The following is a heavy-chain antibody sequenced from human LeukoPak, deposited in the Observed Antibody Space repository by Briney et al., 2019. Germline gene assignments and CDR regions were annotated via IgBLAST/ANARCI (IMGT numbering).Heavy chain of an antibody. Sequence: GGSLRLSCAASGFTFSSYGMHWVRQAPGKGLEWVAVISYDGSNKYYADSVKGRFTISRDNSKNTLYLQMNSLRAEDTAVYYCAKDQGYVRSSSTDYWGQGTLVTVSS. CDR2: ISYDGSNK. D-gene: IGHD6-13*01. CDR3: AKDQGYVRSSSTDY. CDR1: GFTFSSYG. J-gene: IGHJ4*02. V-gene: IGHV3-30*18.